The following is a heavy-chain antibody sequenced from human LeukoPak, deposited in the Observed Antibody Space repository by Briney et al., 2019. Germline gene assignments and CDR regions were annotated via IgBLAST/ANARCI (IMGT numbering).Heavy chain of an antibody. V-gene: IGHV3-23*01. CDR1: GFTFSTYA. CDR2: ISAGGGSA. Sequence: PGGSLRLSCTASGFTFSTYAMMWVRQTLGKGLEWVSAISAGGGSAHYADSVKGRFTISRDNSKHTLFLQMNSLRAEDTAVYYCARDPNGDYIGAFDMWGPGTMVTVSS. J-gene: IGHJ3*02. D-gene: IGHD4-17*01. CDR3: ARDPNGDYIGAFDM.